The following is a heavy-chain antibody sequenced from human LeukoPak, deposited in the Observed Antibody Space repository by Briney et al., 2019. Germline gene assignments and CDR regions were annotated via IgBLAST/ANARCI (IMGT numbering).Heavy chain of an antibody. CDR2: ISSSGSTI. Sequence: GGSLRLSCAASGFTFSDYYMSWIRQAPGKGLEWVSYISSSGSTIHYADSVKGRFTISRDNAKNSLYLQMNSLRAEDTAVYYCASVDTAMVGDYWGQGTLVTVSS. V-gene: IGHV3-11*01. D-gene: IGHD5-18*01. CDR3: ASVDTAMVGDY. CDR1: GFTFSDYY. J-gene: IGHJ4*02.